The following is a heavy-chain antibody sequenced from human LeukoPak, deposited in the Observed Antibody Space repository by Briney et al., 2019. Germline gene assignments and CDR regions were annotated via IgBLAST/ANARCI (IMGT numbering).Heavy chain of an antibody. D-gene: IGHD1-14*01. CDR2: IHNSGTT. J-gene: IGHJ4*02. CDR3: ARRDGTFDN. Sequence: PSETLSFTCSVSGGSVRSYYWSWIRQPPGKGLEWVGRIHNSGTTNYNPSLKSRVTISIDTSKNQYSLKLSSVTAADTAVYYCARRDGTFDNWGQGTLVTVSS. V-gene: IGHV4-59*08. CDR1: GGSVRSYY.